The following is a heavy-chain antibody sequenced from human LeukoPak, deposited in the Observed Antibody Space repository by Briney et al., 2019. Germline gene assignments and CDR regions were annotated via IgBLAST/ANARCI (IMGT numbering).Heavy chain of an antibody. J-gene: IGHJ6*02. Sequence: ASVKVSCKASGYTFTNYGITWVRQAPGQGLEWMGWISFHNGNTNYAQKVQGRVTMTTDRSTNTAYMELRSLRSDDTAVYYCARERWERNPHSIYYYYYGMDVWGQGTTVTVSS. CDR3: ARERWERNPHSIYYYYYGMDV. CDR2: ISFHNGNT. CDR1: GYTFTNYG. V-gene: IGHV1-18*01. D-gene: IGHD1-26*01.